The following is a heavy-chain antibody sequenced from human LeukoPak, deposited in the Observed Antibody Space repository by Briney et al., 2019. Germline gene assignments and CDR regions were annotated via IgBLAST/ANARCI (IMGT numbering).Heavy chain of an antibody. J-gene: IGHJ4*02. CDR2: IRYDGSNK. CDR3: AKGNSIAAAGTLMI. V-gene: IGHV3-30*02. D-gene: IGHD6-13*01. CDR1: GFTFSSYG. Sequence: PGGSLRLSCAASGFTFSSYGMHWVRQAPGKGLEWVAFIRYDGSNKYYADSVKGRFTISRDNSKNTLYLQMNSLRAEDTAVYYCAKGNSIAAAGTLMIWGQGTLVTVSS.